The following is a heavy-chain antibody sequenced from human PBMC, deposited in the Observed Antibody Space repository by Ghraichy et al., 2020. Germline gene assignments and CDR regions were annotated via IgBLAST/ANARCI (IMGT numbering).Heavy chain of an antibody. Sequence: GESLNISCAASGFIFSNYAMSWVRQAPGKGLEWVSRIGNSGDSTYYADSVKGRFTISRDNSKNPLYLQMTSLRAEDTAVYYCANVGGWYGIAYWGQGTLVTVSS. D-gene: IGHD6-19*01. V-gene: IGHV3-23*01. CDR2: IGNSGDST. CDR3: ANVGGWYGIAY. CDR1: GFIFSNYA. J-gene: IGHJ4*02.